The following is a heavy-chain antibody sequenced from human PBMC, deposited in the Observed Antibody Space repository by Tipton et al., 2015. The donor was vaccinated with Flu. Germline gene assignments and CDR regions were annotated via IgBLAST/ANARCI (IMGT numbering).Heavy chain of an antibody. CDR2: ISAYNGNT. Sequence: QLVQSGAEVKKPGASVKVSCKASGYTFTSYGISWVRQAPRQGLEWMGWISAYNGNTNYAQKLQGRVTMTTDTSTSTAYMELRSLRSDDTAVYYCARVGILRYFDWLLYPKNAPSGYFDYWGQGTLVTVSS. D-gene: IGHD3-9*01. J-gene: IGHJ4*02. V-gene: IGHV1-18*01. CDR3: ARVGILRYFDWLLYPKNAPSGYFDY. CDR1: GYTFTSYG.